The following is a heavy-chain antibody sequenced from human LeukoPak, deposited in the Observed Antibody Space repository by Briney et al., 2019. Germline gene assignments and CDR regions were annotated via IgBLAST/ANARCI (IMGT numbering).Heavy chain of an antibody. CDR3: AKSNGYGLIDI. V-gene: IGHV1-69*06. J-gene: IGHJ3*02. CDR2: IIPIFGTA. Sequence: SVKVSCKASGGTFSSYAISWVRQAPGQGLERMGGIIPIFGTANYAQKFQGRVTITADKSTSTAYMELSSLRSEDTAVYYCAKSNGYGLIDIWGQGTMVTVSS. D-gene: IGHD3-10*01. CDR1: GGTFSSYA.